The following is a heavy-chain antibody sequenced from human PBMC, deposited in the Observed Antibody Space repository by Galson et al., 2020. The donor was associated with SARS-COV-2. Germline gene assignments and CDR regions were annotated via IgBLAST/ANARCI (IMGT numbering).Heavy chain of an antibody. Sequence: GGSLRLSCTTSGFTFDDYGMSWVRQTPGKGLEWVSGINWSGGSTGYVDSVKGRFTISRDNAKNSMYLQMNSLRVDDTALYYCASGYFVGPLNWFDSWGQGTLVTVSS. CDR3: ASGYFVGPLNWFDS. CDR2: INWSGGST. CDR1: GFTFDDYG. J-gene: IGHJ5*01. D-gene: IGHD6-13*01. V-gene: IGHV3-20*04.